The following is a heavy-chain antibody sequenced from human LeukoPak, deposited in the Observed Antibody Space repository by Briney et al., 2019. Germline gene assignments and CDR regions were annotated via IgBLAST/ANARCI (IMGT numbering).Heavy chain of an antibody. CDR1: GGSISNGDYY. J-gene: IGHJ4*02. CDR3: AGESYGSGSYYPVNYFDY. V-gene: IGHV4-30-4*01. D-gene: IGHD3-10*01. Sequence: SQTLSLTCTVPGGSISNGDYYRSWIRQPPGKGLEWIGYIYYSGSTYYNPSLKSRVTISVDTSKNQFSLKLSSVTAADTAVYYCAGESYGSGSYYPVNYFDYWGQGTLVTVSS. CDR2: IYYSGST.